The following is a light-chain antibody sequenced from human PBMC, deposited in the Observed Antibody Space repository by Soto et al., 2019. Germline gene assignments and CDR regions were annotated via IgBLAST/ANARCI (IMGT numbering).Light chain of an antibody. J-gene: IGLJ3*02. CDR3: CSYAGSYTGV. CDR1: RSDVGGYHY. CDR2: DVS. V-gene: IGLV2-11*01. Sequence: QSALTQPRSVSGSPGQSVTISCTGTRSDVGGYHYVSWYQQHPGKAPKLMIYDVSKRPSGVPDRFSGSKSGNTAALTISGLQAEDEAEYYCCSYAGSYTGVFGGGTKLTVL.